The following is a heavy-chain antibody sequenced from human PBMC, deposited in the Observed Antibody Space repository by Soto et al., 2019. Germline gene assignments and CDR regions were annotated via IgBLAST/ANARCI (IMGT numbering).Heavy chain of an antibody. Sequence: QVQLQQWGAGLLKPSETLSLTCAVYGGSFSGYYWSWIRQPPGKGLEWIGEINHSGSTNYNPSLKSRVTISVDTSKNQFSLKLSSVTAADTAVYYCARHVVATISFDYWGQGTLVTVSS. CDR2: INHSGST. J-gene: IGHJ4*02. CDR1: GGSFSGYY. CDR3: ARHVVATISFDY. D-gene: IGHD5-12*01. V-gene: IGHV4-34*01.